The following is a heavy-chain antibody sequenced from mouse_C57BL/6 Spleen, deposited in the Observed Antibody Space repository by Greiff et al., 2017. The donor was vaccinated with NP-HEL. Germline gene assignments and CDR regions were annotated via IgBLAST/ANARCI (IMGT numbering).Heavy chain of an antibody. J-gene: IGHJ3*01. V-gene: IGHV1-85*01. CDR3: ARDSNSAWFAY. CDR1: GYTFTSYD. D-gene: IGHD2-5*01. Sequence: QVQLQQSGPELVKPGASVKLSCKASGYTFTSYDINWVKQRPGQGLEWIGWIYPRDGSTKYNEKFKGKATLTVDTSSSTAYMELHSLTSEDSAVYFCARDSNSAWFAYWGQGTLVTVSA. CDR2: IYPRDGST.